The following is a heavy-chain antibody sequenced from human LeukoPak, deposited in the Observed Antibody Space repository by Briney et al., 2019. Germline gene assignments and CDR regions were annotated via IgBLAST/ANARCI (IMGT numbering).Heavy chain of an antibody. V-gene: IGHV3-15*01. CDR3: TTELDVRPNHY. CDR1: GFSFSNAW. D-gene: IGHD1-14*01. J-gene: IGHJ4*02. Sequence: GGSLRLSCAVSGFSFSNAWTNWVRQAPGKGLEWVGRIKSKADGGTTDYAAPVKGRFTISRDDSKNTLYLQMNSLKSEDTAVYYCTTELDVRPNHYWGQGTLVTVSS. CDR2: IKSKADGGTT.